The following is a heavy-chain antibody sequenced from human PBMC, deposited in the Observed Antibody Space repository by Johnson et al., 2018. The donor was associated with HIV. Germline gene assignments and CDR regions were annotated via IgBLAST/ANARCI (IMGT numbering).Heavy chain of an antibody. J-gene: IGHJ3*02. V-gene: IGHV3-53*01. CDR2: IYSGGST. Sequence: VQLVESGGGLIQPGGSLRLSCAASGFTVSSNYMSWVRQAPGKGLEWVSVIYSGGSTYYADSVKGRFTISRDNSKNTLYLQMNSLKTADTAVYYCTRGGIAIFGVVDAFDIWGQGTMVTVSS. D-gene: IGHD3-3*01. CDR3: TRGGIAIFGVVDAFDI. CDR1: GFTVSSNY.